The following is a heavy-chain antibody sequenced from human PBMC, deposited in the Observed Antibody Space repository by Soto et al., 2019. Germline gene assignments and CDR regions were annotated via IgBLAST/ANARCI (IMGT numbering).Heavy chain of an antibody. CDR2: IYYSGST. J-gene: IGHJ5*02. V-gene: IGHV4-39*01. Sequence: QLHLRESGPGLVKPSETLSLTCTVSGGSITSSSYYWGWIRQPPGKGLEWIGSIYYSGSTYYNPSLKGRITXXVDTSKNQFSLKLSSVTAADTAVYYCATQEVGGSYVYTFDPWGQGTLVTVSS. CDR1: GGSITSSSYY. CDR3: ATQEVGGSYVYTFDP. D-gene: IGHD1-26*01.